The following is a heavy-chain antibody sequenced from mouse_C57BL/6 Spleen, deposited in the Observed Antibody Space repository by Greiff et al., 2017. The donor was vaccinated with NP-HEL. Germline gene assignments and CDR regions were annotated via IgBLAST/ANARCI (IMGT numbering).Heavy chain of an antibody. J-gene: IGHJ1*03. CDR3: ARHGNGNYGYFDV. Sequence: QVQLQQSGAELVRPGTSVKVSCKASGYAFTNYLIEWVKQRPGQGLEWIGVINPGSGGTNYNEKVKGKATLTADKSSSTAYMQLSSLTSEDSAVYFCARHGNGNYGYFDVWGTGTTVTVSS. CDR2: INPGSGGT. D-gene: IGHD2-1*01. V-gene: IGHV1-54*01. CDR1: GYAFTNYL.